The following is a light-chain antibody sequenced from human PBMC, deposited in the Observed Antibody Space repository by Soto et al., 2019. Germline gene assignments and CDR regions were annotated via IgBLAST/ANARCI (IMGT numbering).Light chain of an antibody. V-gene: IGKV1D-16*01. CDR1: QGISRW. CDR3: QHYNSSSEA. Sequence: DIQMTQSPSSLSASVGDRVTITCRASQGISRWLAWYQLKPGKAPKSLIYAASTLQSGVPSRFSGSGSGTHFTLTVSSVQPEDSATYYCQHYNSSSEAFGQGTKVELK. J-gene: IGKJ1*01. CDR2: AAS.